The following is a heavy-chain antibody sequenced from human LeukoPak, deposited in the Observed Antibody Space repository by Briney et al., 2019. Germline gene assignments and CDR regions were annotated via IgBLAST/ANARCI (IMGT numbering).Heavy chain of an antibody. CDR1: GFTFSSYS. CDR3: AKDPKAAAAGKDY. V-gene: IGHV3-21*04. CDR2: ISSGSSYI. D-gene: IGHD6-13*01. J-gene: IGHJ4*02. Sequence: GGSLRLSCAASGFTFSSYSMNWVRQAPGKGLEWVSSISSGSSYIYYADSVKGRFTISRDNSKNTLYLQMNSLRAEDTAVYYCAKDPKAAAAGKDYWGQGTLVTVSS.